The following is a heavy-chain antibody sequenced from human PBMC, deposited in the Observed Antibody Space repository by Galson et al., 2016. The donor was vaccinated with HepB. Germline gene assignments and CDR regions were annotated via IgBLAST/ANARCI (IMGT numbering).Heavy chain of an antibody. CDR3: ARDQGNRDDFWSGYRLKGWFDP. J-gene: IGHJ5*02. Sequence: ETLSLTCTVSGGSISSSSNYWGWIRQPPGKGLEWIGTIYYSGSTYYNPSLKSRVTTSVDTSKNQFSLKLSSMTAADTAVYYCARDQGNRDDFWSGYRLKGWFDPWGQGTLVTVSS. D-gene: IGHD3-3*01. CDR2: IYYSGST. V-gene: IGHV4-39*07. CDR1: GGSISSSSNY.